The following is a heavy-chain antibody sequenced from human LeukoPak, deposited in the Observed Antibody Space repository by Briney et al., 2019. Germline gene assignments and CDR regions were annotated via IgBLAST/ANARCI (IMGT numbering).Heavy chain of an antibody. Sequence: SETLSLTCTVSGGSISMSTYYWGWIRQPPGKGLEWVGNIYYSGSTYYNPSLKSRVTISVDTSKNQFSLKLSSVTAADTAKYYCATDKGPYSGSWYPNWFDPWGQGTLVTVSS. V-gene: IGHV4-39*07. D-gene: IGHD6-13*01. J-gene: IGHJ5*02. CDR1: GGSISMSTYY. CDR2: IYYSGST. CDR3: ATDKGPYSGSWYPNWFDP.